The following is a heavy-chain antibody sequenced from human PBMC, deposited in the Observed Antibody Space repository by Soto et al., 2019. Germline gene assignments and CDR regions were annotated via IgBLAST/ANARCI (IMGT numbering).Heavy chain of an antibody. V-gene: IGHV3-30-3*01. CDR3: AREVDYSSAYGISSSFDY. Sequence: PGGSLRLSCAASGFTLSSHTMHWVRQAPGKGLEWVAVMSKGGSSNYADSVKGRFTISRDISKNTLYLQVNSLRAEDTAVYYCAREVDYSSAYGISSSFDYWGHGTLVTVSS. CDR1: GFTLSSHT. D-gene: IGHD6-6*01. J-gene: IGHJ4*01. CDR2: MSKGGSS.